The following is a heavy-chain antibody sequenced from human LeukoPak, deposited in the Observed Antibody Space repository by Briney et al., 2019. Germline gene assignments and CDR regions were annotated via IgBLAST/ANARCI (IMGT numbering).Heavy chain of an antibody. J-gene: IGHJ3*02. CDR1: GGSINTYY. CDR2: IYYSGST. V-gene: IGHV4-59*01. Sequence: SETLSLTCSVSGGSINTYYWSWIRQPPGRGLEWIGYIYYSGSTNYNPSLKSRVTISVDTSKNQFSLKLSSVTAADTAVYYCARGRDDAFDIWGQGTMVTVSS. CDR3: ARGRDDAFDI.